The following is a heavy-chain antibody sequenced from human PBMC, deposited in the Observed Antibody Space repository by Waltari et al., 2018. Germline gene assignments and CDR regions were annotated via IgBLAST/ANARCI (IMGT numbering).Heavy chain of an antibody. CDR1: GYSISSGYY. V-gene: IGHV4-38-2*01. D-gene: IGHD2-2*01. CDR2: IYHSGST. J-gene: IGHJ4*02. Sequence: QVQLQESGPGLVKPSETLSLTRAVSGYSISSGYYWGWIRQPPGKGLEWIGSIYHSGSTYYNPSLKSRFTISVDTSKNQFSLKLSSVTAADTAVYYCARIKFRYCSSTSCYLGYFDYWGQGTLVTVSS. CDR3: ARIKFRYCSSTSCYLGYFDY.